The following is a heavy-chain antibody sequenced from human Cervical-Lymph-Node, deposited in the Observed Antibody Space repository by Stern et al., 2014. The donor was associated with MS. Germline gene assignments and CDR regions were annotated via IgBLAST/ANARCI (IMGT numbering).Heavy chain of an antibody. CDR2: FDGEDQET. CDR3: VKGGWAYYGLDV. Sequence: QLVQSGAEVKKPGASVKVSCKVSGDTPSELSMHWVRQTPRKGLEWMGGFDGEDQETIYAQKFEGRVTMTEDTSTDTAYMELRSLRSEDTAVYYCVKGGWAYYGLDVWDQGTTVTVSS. CDR1: GDTPSELS. J-gene: IGHJ6*02. D-gene: IGHD6-19*01. V-gene: IGHV1-24*01.